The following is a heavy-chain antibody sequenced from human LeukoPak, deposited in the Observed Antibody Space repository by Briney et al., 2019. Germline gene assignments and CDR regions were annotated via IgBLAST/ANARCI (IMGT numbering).Heavy chain of an antibody. D-gene: IGHD3-10*01. CDR3: TRVKSVWFGESQGAFDI. V-gene: IGHV3-20*01. J-gene: IGHJ3*02. CDR1: GFTFDDYG. Sequence: GGSLRLSCAASGFTFDDYGMSWVRQAPGKGLEWVSGINWNGGSTGYADSVKGRFTISRDNAKNSLYLQMNSLRAEDTALYHCTRVKSVWFGESQGAFDIWGQGTMVTVSS. CDR2: INWNGGST.